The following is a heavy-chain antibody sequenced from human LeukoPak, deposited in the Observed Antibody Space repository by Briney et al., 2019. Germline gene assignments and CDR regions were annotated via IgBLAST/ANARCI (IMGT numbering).Heavy chain of an antibody. CDR1: GFTFSGSA. CDR2: IRSKANSYAT. D-gene: IGHD3-3*01. CDR3: TITDYDFWSGSFDY. V-gene: IGHV3-73*01. J-gene: IGHJ4*02. Sequence: GGSLRLSCAASGFTFSGSAMHWVRQASGKGLEWVGRIRSKANSYATAYAASVKGRFTISRDDSKNTVYLQMNSLKTEDTAVYYCTITDYDFWSGSFDYWGQGTLVTVSS.